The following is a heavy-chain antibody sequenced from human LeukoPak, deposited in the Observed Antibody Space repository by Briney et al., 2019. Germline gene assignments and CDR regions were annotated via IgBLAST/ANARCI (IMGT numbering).Heavy chain of an antibody. CDR1: GFTFSNYA. J-gene: IGHJ4*02. V-gene: IGHV3-23*01. CDR2: ISGGGGST. D-gene: IGHD5-12*01. Sequence: PGGSLRLSCAASGFTFSNYAMNWVRQAPGKGPEWVSTISGGGGSTYYADSVKGRFTISRDNSKYTLYLQINSLRAEDTAVYYCARGYKSGWNYWGQGTLVTVSS. CDR3: ARGYKSGWNY.